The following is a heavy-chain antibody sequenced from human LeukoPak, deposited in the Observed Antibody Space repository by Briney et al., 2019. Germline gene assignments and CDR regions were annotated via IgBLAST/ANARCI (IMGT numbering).Heavy chain of an antibody. V-gene: IGHV3-30*03. CDR3: LMYTNGWN. J-gene: IGHJ4*02. CDR2: ISYDGSNK. Sequence: GGSLRLSCAASGFTFSNYAMSWVRQAPGKGLEWVAVISYDGSNKYCADCVRGRFTISRDNSKSTLYLQTNSLRAEDTAMYYYLMYTNGWNWGQGTLVTVSS. D-gene: IGHD6-19*01. CDR1: GFTFSNYA.